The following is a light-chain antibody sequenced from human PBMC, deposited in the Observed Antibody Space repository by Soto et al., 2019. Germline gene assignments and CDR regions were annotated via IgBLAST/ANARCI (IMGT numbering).Light chain of an antibody. V-gene: IGLV1-40*01. Sequence: QSVLTQPPSVSGAPGQRVTISCTGSSSNIGAGYDVHWYQQLPRTAPKLLIYGNSNRPSGVPDRFSGSKSGTSASLAITGLQAEDEADYYCQSYDSSLRSVFGGGTKLTVL. CDR2: GNS. J-gene: IGLJ2*01. CDR1: SSNIGAGYD. CDR3: QSYDSSLRSV.